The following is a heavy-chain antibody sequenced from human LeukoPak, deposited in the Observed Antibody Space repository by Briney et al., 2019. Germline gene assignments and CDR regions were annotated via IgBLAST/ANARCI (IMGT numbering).Heavy chain of an antibody. Sequence: PGGSLRLSCVASGFTFSSNVMSWVRQAPGKGLEWVSSINGRGDNRPYADSVKGRFTVSRDNSKNTLYLQMNSLRAENTAVYYCAKRGHCSAGDCYVVSDYWGQGTLVTVSS. CDR2: INGRGDNR. J-gene: IGHJ4*02. CDR3: AKRGHCSAGDCYVVSDY. D-gene: IGHD2-15*01. CDR1: GFTFSSNV. V-gene: IGHV3-23*01.